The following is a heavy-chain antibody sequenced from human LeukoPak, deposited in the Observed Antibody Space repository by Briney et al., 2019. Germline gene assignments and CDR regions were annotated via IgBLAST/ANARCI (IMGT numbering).Heavy chain of an antibody. D-gene: IGHD2-2*01. V-gene: IGHV4-34*01. CDR3: ASQIVVVPAANWFDR. CDR2: INHSGST. J-gene: IGHJ5*02. CDR1: GGSYCGYY. Sequence: SETLSLTCAVYGGSYCGYYWSWIRQPPGKGLEWIGEINHSGSTNYNPSLKSRVTISVDTSKNQFSLKLSSVTAADTAVYYCASQIVVVPAANWFDRWGQGTLLTVSS.